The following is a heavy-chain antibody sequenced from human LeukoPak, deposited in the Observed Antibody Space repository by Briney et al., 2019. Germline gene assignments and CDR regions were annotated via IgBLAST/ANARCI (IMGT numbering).Heavy chain of an antibody. CDR1: GFTVSSNY. CDR2: IYSGGST. Sequence: PGGSLRLSCAASGFTVSSNYMSWVRPAPAKGLEWVSVIYSGGSTYYADSVKGRFTISRDNSKNTLYLQMNSLRAEDTAVYYCARDWLPRREDYYYGMDVWGQGTTVTVSS. CDR3: ARDWLPRREDYYYGMDV. V-gene: IGHV3-66*01. D-gene: IGHD6-19*01. J-gene: IGHJ6*02.